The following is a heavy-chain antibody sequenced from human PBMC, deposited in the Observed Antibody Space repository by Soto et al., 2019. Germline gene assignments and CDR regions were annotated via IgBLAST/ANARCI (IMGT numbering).Heavy chain of an antibody. J-gene: IGHJ4*02. CDR1: GGSVSSGSFY. CDR3: ARDDPAVAGKIDY. Sequence: QVQLQESGPGLVKPSETLSLTCSVSGGSVSSGSFYWSWIRQPPGKRLEWIGYIYRTGSTNYNPPLKSRVTISVDRSKNQFSLRLSSVTAADTAVYYCARDDPAVAGKIDYWGQGTLVTVSS. V-gene: IGHV4-61*01. CDR2: IYRTGST. D-gene: IGHD6-19*01.